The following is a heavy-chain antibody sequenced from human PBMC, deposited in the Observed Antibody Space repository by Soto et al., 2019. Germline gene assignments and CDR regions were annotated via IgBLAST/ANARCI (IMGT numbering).Heavy chain of an antibody. CDR2: IIPIFSTP. CDR1: GGTLSSYC. D-gene: IGHD3-3*01. J-gene: IGHJ4*02. CDR3: ARAPLIIGHITNSGEASPGVLDY. V-gene: IGHV1-69*13. Sequence: SVKVSRQASGGTLSSYCLNWGAQAPGQRLEWVGGIIPIFSTPNYAQKFHGGVTITADESTSTAYMQLNNLRSDESALYYCARAPLIIGHITNSGEASPGVLDYWGQGTPVTVSS.